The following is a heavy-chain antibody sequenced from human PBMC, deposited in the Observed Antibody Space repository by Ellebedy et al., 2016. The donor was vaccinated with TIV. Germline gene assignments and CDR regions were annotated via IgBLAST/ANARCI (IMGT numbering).Heavy chain of an antibody. D-gene: IGHD5-18*01. CDR3: ARGFSYGSPYYFDY. Sequence: ASVKVSCXASGYTFTGYYMHWVRQAPGQGLEWMGWINPNSGGTNYAQKFQGWVTMTRDTSISTAYMELSRLRSDDTAVYYCARGFSYGSPYYFDYWGQGTLVTVSS. CDR2: INPNSGGT. CDR1: GYTFTGYY. J-gene: IGHJ4*02. V-gene: IGHV1-2*04.